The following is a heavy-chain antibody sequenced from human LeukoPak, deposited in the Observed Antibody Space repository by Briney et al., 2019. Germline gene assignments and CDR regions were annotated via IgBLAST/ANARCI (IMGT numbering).Heavy chain of an antibody. CDR3: ARGTYDFWSGYTYYYYYYMDV. Sequence: ASVKVSCKASGYTSTSYGISWVRQAPGQGLEWMGWISAYNGNTNYAQKLQGRVTMTTDTSTSTAYMELRSLRSDDTAVYYCARGTYDFWSGYTYYYYYYMDVWGKGTTVTVSS. CDR1: GYTSTSYG. V-gene: IGHV1-18*01. J-gene: IGHJ6*03. CDR2: ISAYNGNT. D-gene: IGHD3-3*01.